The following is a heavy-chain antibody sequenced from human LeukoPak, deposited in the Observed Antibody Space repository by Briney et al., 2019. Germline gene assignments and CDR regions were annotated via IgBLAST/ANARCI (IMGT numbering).Heavy chain of an antibody. D-gene: IGHD1-26*01. V-gene: IGHV3-74*01. CDR3: ARGRWDLLGADY. CDR2: INSDGSST. CDR1: GFTFSSYW. J-gene: IGHJ4*02. Sequence: PGGSLGLSCAASGFTFSSYWMHWVRQAPGKGLVWVSRINSDGSSTSYADSVKGRFTISRDNAKNTLYLQMNSLRAEDTAVYYCARGRWDLLGADYWGQGTLVTVSS.